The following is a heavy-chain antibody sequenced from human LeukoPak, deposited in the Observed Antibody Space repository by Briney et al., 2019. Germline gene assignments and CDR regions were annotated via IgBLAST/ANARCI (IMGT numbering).Heavy chain of an antibody. CDR2: ISGSGGST. Sequence: GGSLRLSCAASGFTFSSYAMSWVRQAPGKGLEWFSAISGSGGSTYYADSVKGRFTISRDNSKNTLYLQMNSLRAEDTAVYYCAKSGRRGYCSGGSRCSGNYFDYWGQGTLVTVSS. V-gene: IGHV3-23*01. CDR3: AKSGRRGYCSGGSRCSGNYFDY. D-gene: IGHD2-15*01. J-gene: IGHJ4*02. CDR1: GFTFSSYA.